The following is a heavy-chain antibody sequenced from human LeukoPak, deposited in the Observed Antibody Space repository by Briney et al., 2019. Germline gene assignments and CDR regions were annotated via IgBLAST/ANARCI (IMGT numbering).Heavy chain of an antibody. D-gene: IGHD2-2*01. CDR1: GGTFSSYA. Sequence: ASVKVSCKASGGTFSSYAISWVRQAPGQGLEWMGGIIPIFGTANYAQKFQGRVTITADESTSTAYMELSSLRSEDTAVYYCARDCSSTSCHFQHWGQGTLVTVSS. CDR2: IIPIFGTA. V-gene: IGHV1-69*13. J-gene: IGHJ1*01. CDR3: ARDCSSTSCHFQH.